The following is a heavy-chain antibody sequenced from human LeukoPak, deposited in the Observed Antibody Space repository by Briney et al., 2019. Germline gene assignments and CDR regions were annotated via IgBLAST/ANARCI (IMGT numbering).Heavy chain of an antibody. CDR2: INPNSGGT. D-gene: IGHD2-2*01. Sequence: ASVKVSCKASGYTFTAYNMHWVRQAPGQGLEWMGWINPNSGGTNYAQKFQGRVTMTRDTSISTAYTELSRLRSDDTAVYYCARDRVVVPAAFDYWGQGTLVTVSS. CDR3: ARDRVVVPAAFDY. J-gene: IGHJ4*02. V-gene: IGHV1-2*02. CDR1: GYTFTAYN.